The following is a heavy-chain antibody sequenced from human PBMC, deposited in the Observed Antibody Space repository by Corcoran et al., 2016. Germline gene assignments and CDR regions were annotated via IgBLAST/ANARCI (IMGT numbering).Heavy chain of an antibody. V-gene: IGHV4-31*03. CDR3: SRAGDFGWFDP. Sequence: QVQLQESGPGLVKPSQTLSLTCTVSGGSISSGGYYWSWIRQHPGKGLEWIGYIYYSGSTYYNPSLTSRVTISVDTSKNQSSLKLSSVTAADTAVYYFSRAGDFGWFDPWGQGTLVTVSS. CDR2: IYYSGST. D-gene: IGHD3-16*01. J-gene: IGHJ5*02. CDR1: GGSISSGGYY.